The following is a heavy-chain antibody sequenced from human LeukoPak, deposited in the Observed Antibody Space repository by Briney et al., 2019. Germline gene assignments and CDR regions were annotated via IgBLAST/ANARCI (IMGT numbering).Heavy chain of an antibody. CDR1: GGTFSSYA. D-gene: IGHD3-22*01. Sequence: SVKVSCKASGGTFSSYAISWVRQAPGQGLEWMGRIIPILGIANYAQKFQGRVTITADKSASTAYMELSSLRSEDTAVYYCARDYDSSGYYPNWFDPWGQGTLVTVSS. V-gene: IGHV1-69*04. CDR3: ARDYDSSGYYPNWFDP. J-gene: IGHJ5*02. CDR2: IIPILGIA.